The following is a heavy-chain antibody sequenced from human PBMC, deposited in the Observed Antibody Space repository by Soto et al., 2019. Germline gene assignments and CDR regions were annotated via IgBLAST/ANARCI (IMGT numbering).Heavy chain of an antibody. CDR3: ARRRSSSSQYYYYYYGMDV. J-gene: IGHJ6*02. D-gene: IGHD6-6*01. V-gene: IGHV5-10-1*01. CDR1: GYSFTSYW. Sequence: GESLKISCKGSGYSFTSYWISWVRQMPGKGLEWMGRIDPSDSYTNYSPSFQGHVTISADKSISTAYLQWSSLKASDTAMYYCARRRSSSSQYYYYYYGMDVWGQGTTVTVS. CDR2: IDPSDSYT.